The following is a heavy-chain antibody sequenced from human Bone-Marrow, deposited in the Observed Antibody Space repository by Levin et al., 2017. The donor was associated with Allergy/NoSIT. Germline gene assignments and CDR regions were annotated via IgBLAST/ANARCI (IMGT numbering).Heavy chain of an antibody. Sequence: LTGYYMHWVRQAPGHGLEWMGRIQPKSGDTNYAQKFQGRVTVTRDTSIGTVFMVLSSLRSDDTAVYFCARGEGYTYGLDNWGQGTLVTVSP. CDR3: ARGEGYTYGLDN. J-gene: IGHJ4*02. CDR1: LTGYY. V-gene: IGHV1-2*06. D-gene: IGHD5-18*01. CDR2: IQPKSGDT.